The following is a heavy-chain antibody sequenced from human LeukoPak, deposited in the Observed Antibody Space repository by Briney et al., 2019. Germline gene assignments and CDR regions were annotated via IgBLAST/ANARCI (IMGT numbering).Heavy chain of an antibody. Sequence: SETLSLTCTVSGGSIIGYYWSWVRQSAGKGLEWIGRIYPSGSTEYNTSLKSRVTMSVDMSKKQFSLKLTSVTAADTAVYYCARLKFYDSTGYTPGYYMDVWGKGTTVTVSS. D-gene: IGHD3-22*01. CDR2: IYPSGST. CDR3: ARLKFYDSTGYTPGYYMDV. J-gene: IGHJ6*03. V-gene: IGHV4-4*07. CDR1: GGSIIGYY.